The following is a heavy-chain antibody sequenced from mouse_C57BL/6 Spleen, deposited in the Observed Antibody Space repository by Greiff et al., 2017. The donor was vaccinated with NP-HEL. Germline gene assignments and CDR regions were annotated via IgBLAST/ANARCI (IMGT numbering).Heavy chain of an antibody. CDR3: TRDNGNYGYYFDY. D-gene: IGHD2-1*01. CDR1: GFTFSSYA. J-gene: IGHJ2*01. CDR2: ISSGGDYI. V-gene: IGHV5-9-1*02. Sequence: EVMLVESGEGLVKPGGSLKLSCAASGFTFSSYAMSWVRQTPEKRLEWVAYISSGGDYIYYADTVKGRFTISRDNARNNLYLQKSSLNSEDTAMYYCTRDNGNYGYYFDYWGQGTTLTVSS.